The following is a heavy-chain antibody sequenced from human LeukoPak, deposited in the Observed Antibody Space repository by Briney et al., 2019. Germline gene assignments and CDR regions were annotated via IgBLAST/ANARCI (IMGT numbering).Heavy chain of an antibody. CDR2: ISWSGDGM. V-gene: IGHV3-9*01. CDR1: GFTFEDHV. D-gene: IGHD2-2*01. Sequence: GGSLRLSCAASGFTFEDHVMHWVRQAPGKGLEWVSSISWSGDGMGYADAVKGRFTISRDNAKNSLFLQMNSLRVEDTALYYCAKDLGGSATTVWGQGTLVTVSS. CDR3: AKDLGGSATTV. J-gene: IGHJ4*02.